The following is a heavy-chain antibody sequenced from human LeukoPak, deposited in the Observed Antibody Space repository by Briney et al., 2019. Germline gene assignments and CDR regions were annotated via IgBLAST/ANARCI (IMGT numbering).Heavy chain of an antibody. CDR2: ISYDGSNK. V-gene: IGHV3-30-3*01. Sequence: GGSLRLSCAASGFTFSSYAMHWVRQPQGKGLEWVAVISYDGSNKYYADSVKGRFTISRDNSKNTLYLQMNSLRAEDTAVYYCARDQGPAHDYWGQGTLVTVSS. CDR1: GFTFSSYA. J-gene: IGHJ4*02. CDR3: ARDQGPAHDY.